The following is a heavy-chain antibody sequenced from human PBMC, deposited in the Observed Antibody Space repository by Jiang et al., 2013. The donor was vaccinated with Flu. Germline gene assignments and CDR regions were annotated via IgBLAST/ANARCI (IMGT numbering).Heavy chain of an antibody. CDR2: IIPIFGTA. Sequence: SGAEVKKPGSSVKVSCKASGGTFSSYAISWVRQAPGQGLEWMGGIIPIFGTANYAQKFQGRVTITADESTSTAYMELSSLRSEDTAVYYCARDPDYYDSSGYYYVLGYWGQGTLVTVSS. J-gene: IGHJ4*02. CDR3: ARDPDYYDSSGYYYVLGY. CDR1: GGTFSSYA. V-gene: IGHV1-69*01. D-gene: IGHD3-22*01.